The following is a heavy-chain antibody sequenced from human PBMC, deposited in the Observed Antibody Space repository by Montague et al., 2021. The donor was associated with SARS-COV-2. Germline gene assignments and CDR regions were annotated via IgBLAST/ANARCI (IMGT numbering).Heavy chain of an antibody. J-gene: IGHJ4*02. CDR3: ARLVCKDYGGNYLDS. D-gene: IGHD4-23*01. CDR1: GHAIKSNPYS. V-gene: IGHV4-39*01. Sequence: SETLSLTCSVSGHAIKSNPYSWAWIRQPPGKGLEWVGRIYSALYSAAESWYNPSLNSRVTMSVDTSKNQFSLNLTSVAATDTAVYYCARLVCKDYGGNYLDSWGQGTLVTVSS. CDR2: IYSALYSAAES.